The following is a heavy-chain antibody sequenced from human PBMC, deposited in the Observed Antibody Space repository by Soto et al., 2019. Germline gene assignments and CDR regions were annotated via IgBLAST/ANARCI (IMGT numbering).Heavy chain of an antibody. V-gene: IGHV3-30*18. D-gene: IGHD3-10*01. Sequence: QLQLVESGGGVVQPGRSLRLSCAASGFTFTNYSIHWVRQTPGKGLEWVAVISYDGRNQYYADSVKGRFTISKDISKNMVYLQMNSLRAEDTAMYHCAKDRYYYGSGSYGPRIDYWGQGTLVIVSS. CDR3: AKDRYYYGSGSYGPRIDY. CDR1: GFTFTNYS. CDR2: ISYDGRNQ. J-gene: IGHJ4*02.